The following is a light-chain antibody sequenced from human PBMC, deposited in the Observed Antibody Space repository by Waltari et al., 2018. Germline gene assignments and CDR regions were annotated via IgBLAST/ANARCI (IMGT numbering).Light chain of an antibody. Sequence: SSELTQDPAVSVALGQTVKMTCQGDSLRTSYASWYQQNPGQAPVLVLFGYNKRPSGIPDRFSGYNSGTTSSLTITGAQAEDEADYYCHSRDSSASHVVFGGGTKLTVL. CDR1: SLRTSY. V-gene: IGLV3-19*01. CDR2: GYN. J-gene: IGLJ2*01. CDR3: HSRDSSASHVV.